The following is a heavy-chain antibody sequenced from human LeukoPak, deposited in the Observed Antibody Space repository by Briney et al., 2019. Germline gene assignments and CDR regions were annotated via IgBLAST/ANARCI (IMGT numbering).Heavy chain of an antibody. V-gene: IGHV4-38-2*02. J-gene: IGHJ4*02. Sequence: SETLSLTCTVSGYSISSGFYWGWIRQPPGKGLEWIGNIHHSGSTYYKPSLKSRVTISVDTSKNQFSLKPSSVTAADTAMYYCASDAPGLLGYWGQGTLVTVSS. CDR1: GYSISSGFY. CDR2: IHHSGST. D-gene: IGHD2-15*01. CDR3: ASDAPGLLGY.